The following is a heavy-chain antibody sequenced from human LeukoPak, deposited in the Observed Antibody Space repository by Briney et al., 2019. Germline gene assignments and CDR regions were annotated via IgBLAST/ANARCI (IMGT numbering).Heavy chain of an antibody. V-gene: IGHV3-33*01. CDR2: IWYDGSNK. J-gene: IGHJ4*02. D-gene: IGHD4-17*01. CDR3: ASGVADYGDYVWYYFDY. Sequence: GGSLRLSCAASGFTFSSYGMHWVRQAPGKGLEWVAVIWYDGSNKYYADSVKGRFTISRDNSKSTLYLQMNSLRAEDTAVYYCASGVADYGDYVWYYFDYWGQGTLVTVSS. CDR1: GFTFSSYG.